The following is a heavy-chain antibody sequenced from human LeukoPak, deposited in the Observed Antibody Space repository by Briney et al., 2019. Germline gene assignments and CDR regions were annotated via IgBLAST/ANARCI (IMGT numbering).Heavy chain of an antibody. J-gene: IGHJ4*02. CDR3: ARDHRGYSYGLFDS. D-gene: IGHD5-18*01. Sequence: SETLPLTCTVSGGSISTYYWSWIRQPPGKGLEWIGSIYSSGSTNYNPSLKSRVTISVDTSKNQFSLRLSSVTAADTAVYYCARDHRGYSYGLFDSWGQGTLVTVSS. CDR2: IYSSGST. V-gene: IGHV4-59*01. CDR1: GGSISTYY.